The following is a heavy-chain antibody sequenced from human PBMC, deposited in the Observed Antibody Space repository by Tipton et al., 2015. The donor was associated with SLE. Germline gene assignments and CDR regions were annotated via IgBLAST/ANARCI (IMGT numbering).Heavy chain of an antibody. J-gene: IGHJ6*02. CDR3: ARVMRYYYYYGMDI. CDR1: GGSISGHY. D-gene: IGHD2-8*01. Sequence: TLSLTCTVSGGSISGHYWSWIRQPPGKGLEWIAFIYSIESTTSTPSLKSRVTQSVDTSKNQFSLNLSSVTAADTAVYYCARVMRYYYYYGMDIWGQGTTVTVSS. CDR2: IYSIEST. V-gene: IGHV4-59*11.